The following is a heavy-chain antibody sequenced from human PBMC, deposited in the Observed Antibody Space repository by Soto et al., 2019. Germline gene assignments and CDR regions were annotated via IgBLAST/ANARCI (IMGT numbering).Heavy chain of an antibody. CDR2: IYYTGST. J-gene: IGHJ4*02. CDR3: ARGDSGYDSHYFDD. Sequence: ETLSLTCTVSGVSISPYYWGWIRQPPGKGLELIGHIYYTGSTNYNPSLKSRATISVDTSKNQFSLKLSSVTAADTAVYYCARGDSGYDSHYFDDWGQGTLVTVSS. D-gene: IGHD5-12*01. CDR1: GVSISPYY. V-gene: IGHV4-59*01.